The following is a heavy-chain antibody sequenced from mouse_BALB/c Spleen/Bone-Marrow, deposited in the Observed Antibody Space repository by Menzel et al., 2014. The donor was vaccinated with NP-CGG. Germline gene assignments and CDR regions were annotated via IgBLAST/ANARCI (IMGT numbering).Heavy chain of an antibody. J-gene: IGHJ4*01. CDR2: IWAGGST. Sequence: VKVVESGPGLVAPSQRLSIPCTVSGFSLTSYGVHWVRQPPGKGLEWLGVIWAGGSTNYNSALMSRLSISKDNSKSQVFLKMNSLQTDDTAMYYCARESTMITSMDYWGQGTSVTVSS. D-gene: IGHD2-4*01. CDR3: ARESTMITSMDY. CDR1: GFSLTSYG. V-gene: IGHV2-9*02.